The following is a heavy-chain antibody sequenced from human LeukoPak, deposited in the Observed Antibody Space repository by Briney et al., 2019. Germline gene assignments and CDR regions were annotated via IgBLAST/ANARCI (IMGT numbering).Heavy chain of an antibody. CDR3: ARDGSQWLHSMDV. Sequence: GASLKISCKASGYTFTSYGISWLGRAAGQGLQWMGWISAYNGNTNYAQKLQGRVTMTTDTSTSTAYMELRSLRSDDTAVYYCARDGSQWLHSMDVWGQGTTVTVSS. CDR2: ISAYNGNT. J-gene: IGHJ6*02. D-gene: IGHD3-22*01. CDR1: GYTFTSYG. V-gene: IGHV1-18*04.